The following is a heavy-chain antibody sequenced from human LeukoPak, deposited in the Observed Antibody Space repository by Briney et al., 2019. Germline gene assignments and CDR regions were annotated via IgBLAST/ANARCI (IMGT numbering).Heavy chain of an antibody. D-gene: IGHD1-26*01. CDR3: AKSGASPLYHMDV. CDR1: GFTVSSNY. CDR2: LTGSSGTA. J-gene: IGHJ6*03. V-gene: IGHV3-23*01. Sequence: PGGSLRLSCAASGFTVSSNYMSWVRQAPGKGLEWVSGLTGSSGTAYYAGSVRGRFSISRDDSKNTVYLQMTSLRVDDTAIYYCAKSGASPLYHMDVWGKGATVTVSS.